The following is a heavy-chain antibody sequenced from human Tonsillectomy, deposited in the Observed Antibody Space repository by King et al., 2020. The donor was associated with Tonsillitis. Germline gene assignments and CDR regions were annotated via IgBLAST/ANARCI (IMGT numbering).Heavy chain of an antibody. D-gene: IGHD3-22*01. CDR1: GFTFSNYG. CDR2: ISYDGTNK. J-gene: IGHJ4*02. V-gene: IGHV3-30*18. Sequence: VQLVESGGGVVQPGRSLRLSCAASGFTFSNYGMHWVRQTPGKGLEWVAVISYDGTNKYYADSVKGRFTISRDNSKNTLYLQVNSLRAEDTAVYFCAKSSSGYAMDYWGQGTQVTVSS. CDR3: AKSSSGYAMDY.